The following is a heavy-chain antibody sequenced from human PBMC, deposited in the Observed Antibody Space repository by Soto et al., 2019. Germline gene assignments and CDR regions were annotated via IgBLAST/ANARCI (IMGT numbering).Heavy chain of an antibody. J-gene: IGHJ4*02. V-gene: IGHV3-48*04. CDR3: ARDALRYCSGGSCYSDY. CDR1: GFTFSSYS. CDR2: ISSSSSTI. Sequence: GGSLRLSCAASGFTFSSYSMNWVRQAPGKGLEWVSYISSSSSTIYYADSVKGRFTISRDNAKNSLYLQMNSLRAEDTAVYYCARDALRYCSGGSCYSDYWGQGTLVTVSS. D-gene: IGHD2-15*01.